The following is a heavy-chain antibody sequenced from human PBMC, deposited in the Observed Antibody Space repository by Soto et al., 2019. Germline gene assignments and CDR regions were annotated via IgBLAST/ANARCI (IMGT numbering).Heavy chain of an antibody. CDR2: IIPIFGTA. D-gene: IGHD2-2*01. V-gene: IGHV1-69*06. CDR1: GVTVSSYA. J-gene: IGHJ6*04. Sequence: SVKVSCNASGVTVSSYAISCVRQAPGQGLEWMGGIIPIFGTANSAQKFQGRVTSTADKSTSTSYMELSSLRSEDTAVDHCSRRLGAVGYCSSTSCSNVPNPYYYDYYSMDVWGKWTTVTVSS. CDR3: SRRLGAVGYCSSTSCSNVPNPYYYDYYSMDV.